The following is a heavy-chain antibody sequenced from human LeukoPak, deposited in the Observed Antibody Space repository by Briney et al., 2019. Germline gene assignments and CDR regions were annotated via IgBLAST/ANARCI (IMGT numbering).Heavy chain of an antibody. CDR3: TTDRTMKGY. D-gene: IGHD3-22*01. V-gene: IGHV3-15*01. J-gene: IGHJ4*02. CDR2: IRSKNDGGTI. CDR1: GFTFSNAW. Sequence: PGGSLRLSCAASGFTFSNAWMAWVRQAPGKGLEWVGRIRSKNDGGTIGYAAPVKDRFTISGDDSKNTLYLQMNSLGIEDTAVYFCTTDRTMKGYWGQGTLVTVSS.